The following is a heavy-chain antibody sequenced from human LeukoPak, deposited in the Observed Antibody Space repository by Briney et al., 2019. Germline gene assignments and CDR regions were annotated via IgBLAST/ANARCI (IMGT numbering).Heavy chain of an antibody. CDR3: TTVGTNSGSFDY. J-gene: IGHJ4*02. V-gene: IGHV3-15*01. Sequence: GGSLRLSCLASGFTVSSTYMSWVRQAPGKGLEWVGRIKSKTDGGTTDYAAPVKGRFTISRDDSKNTLYLQMNSLKTEDTAVYYCTTVGTNSGSFDYWGQGTLVTVSS. D-gene: IGHD2-15*01. CDR2: IKSKTDGGTT. CDR1: GFTVSSTY.